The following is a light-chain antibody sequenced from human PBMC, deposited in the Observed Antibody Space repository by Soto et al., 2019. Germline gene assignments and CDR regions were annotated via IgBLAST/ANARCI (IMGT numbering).Light chain of an antibody. J-gene: IGKJ1*01. CDR2: GAS. CDR3: QHYINWPRT. Sequence: EIVMTQSPGTLSVSPGERAALSCRTSQSVYTNLAWYQHKPGQAPRLLIYGASTRATGIPARFSGGGSGTDFTLTIGSLQSEDVAVYYCQHYINWPRTFGQGTKVDIK. V-gene: IGKV3-15*01. CDR1: QSVYTN.